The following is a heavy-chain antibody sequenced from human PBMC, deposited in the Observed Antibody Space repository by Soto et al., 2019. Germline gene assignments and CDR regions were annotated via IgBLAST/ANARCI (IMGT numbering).Heavy chain of an antibody. D-gene: IGHD6-13*01. J-gene: IGHJ4*02. CDR1: GGSIASANW. Sequence: QVQLQESGPGLVKPSGTLSLTCAVSGGSIASANWWSWVRQPPGKGLEWIGEIYHTGTTNLNPSLKGRVTISLDKSKNQFSLNLPSVTAADTAVYYCAREEQLVFSKWGQGTLVAVSS. V-gene: IGHV4-4*02. CDR2: IYHTGTT. CDR3: AREEQLVFSK.